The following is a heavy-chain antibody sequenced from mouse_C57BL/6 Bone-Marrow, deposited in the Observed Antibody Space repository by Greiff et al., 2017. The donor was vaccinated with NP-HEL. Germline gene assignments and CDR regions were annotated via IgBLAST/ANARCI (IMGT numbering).Heavy chain of an antibody. Sequence: QVQLQQPGAELVRPGSSVKLSCKASGYTFTSYWMDWVKQRPGQGLDWIGNIYPSDSETPYNQKFKDKATLTVDKSSSTAYMQLSSLTSEDSAVYYCARWGHMTSYWGQGTLVTVSA. CDR1: GYTFTSYW. D-gene: IGHD2-3*01. CDR3: ARWGHMTSY. J-gene: IGHJ3*01. CDR2: IYPSDSET. V-gene: IGHV1-61*01.